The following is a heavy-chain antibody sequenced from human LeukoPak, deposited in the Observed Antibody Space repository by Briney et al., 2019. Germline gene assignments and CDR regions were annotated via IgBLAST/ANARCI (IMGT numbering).Heavy chain of an antibody. V-gene: IGHV4-61*02. CDR3: ARGTYYYDSSGYGY. CDR2: IYTSGST. CDR1: GASISRGSYY. Sequence: PSQTLSLTCTVPGASISRGSYYWSWIRRPAGKGLKWIGRIYTSGSTNYNPSLKSRVTISVDTSKNQFSLKLSSVTAADTAVYYCARGTYYYDSSGYGYWGQGTLVTVSS. J-gene: IGHJ4*02. D-gene: IGHD3-22*01.